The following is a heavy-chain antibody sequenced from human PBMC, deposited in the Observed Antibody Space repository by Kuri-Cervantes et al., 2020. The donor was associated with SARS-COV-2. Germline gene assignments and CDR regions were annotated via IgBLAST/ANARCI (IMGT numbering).Heavy chain of an antibody. CDR1: GFTFSSYG. V-gene: IGHV3-33*08. J-gene: IGHJ4*02. CDR2: IWYDGSNK. CDR3: ARVSHRGSGYQNPPDY. D-gene: IGHD3-3*01. Sequence: SLKISCAASGFTFSSYGMHWVRQAPGKGLEWVTVIWYDGSNKYYADSVKGRFAISRDNSKNTLYLQMNSLRAEDTAVYYCARVSHRGSGYQNPPDYWGQGTLVTVS.